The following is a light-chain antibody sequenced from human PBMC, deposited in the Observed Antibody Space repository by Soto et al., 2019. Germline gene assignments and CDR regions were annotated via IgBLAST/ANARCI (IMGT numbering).Light chain of an antibody. CDR3: QQASSFPLT. CDR1: QPISSW. V-gene: IGKV1-12*01. J-gene: IGKJ4*01. Sequence: IQMTQSPSSVSASVGDRVTITCRASQPISSWLAWYQQKPGQPPNLLIYSASTLRSGVQSRFSGSESGTLFTLTITNLQPEAFASFYFQQASSFPLTFGGGTKVEV. CDR2: SAS.